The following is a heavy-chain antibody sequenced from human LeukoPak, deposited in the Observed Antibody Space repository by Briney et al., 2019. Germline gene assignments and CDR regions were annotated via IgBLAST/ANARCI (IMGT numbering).Heavy chain of an antibody. CDR1: GYCISSVYQ. V-gene: IGHV4-38-2*02. Sequence: PSETLSLTCGVSGYCISSVYQWAWIRQSPGKGLEWIGSFYHSGSAHYTPSLKSRVTISVETSKNQFSLYLYSVAAADTAVYYCARDPRWLTPDCTSTSCYESYFDPWGQGTLVTVSS. D-gene: IGHD2-2*01. CDR2: FYHSGSA. CDR3: ARDPRWLTPDCTSTSCYESYFDP. J-gene: IGHJ5*02.